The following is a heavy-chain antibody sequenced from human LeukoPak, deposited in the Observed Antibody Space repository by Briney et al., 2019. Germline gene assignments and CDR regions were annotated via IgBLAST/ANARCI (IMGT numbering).Heavy chain of an antibody. Sequence: GGSLRLSCTASGFAFDERGMSWVRQVPGRGLEWVSGINWSGGSTGYADPLRGRFTISRDNAKNSLYLQMDSLRAEDTALYYCARAPITSPFYFDYWGQGTLVTVSS. CDR1: GFAFDERG. J-gene: IGHJ4*02. CDR2: INWSGGST. D-gene: IGHD2-2*01. V-gene: IGHV3-20*04. CDR3: ARAPITSPFYFDY.